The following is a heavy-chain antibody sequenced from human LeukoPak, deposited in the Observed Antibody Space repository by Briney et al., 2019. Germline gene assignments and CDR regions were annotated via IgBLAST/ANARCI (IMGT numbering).Heavy chain of an antibody. CDR2: IYTDDST. V-gene: IGHV3-66*01. Sequence: GGSLRFSCAASGFTFRSYEMNWVRQAPGKGLEWVSVIYTDDSTYYADSVKDRFTISRDNSKNTLYLQMNSLRAEDTAVYYCARDDVVAGSGAFDMWGQGTMVTVSS. J-gene: IGHJ3*02. CDR1: GFTFRSYE. CDR3: ARDDVVAGSGAFDM. D-gene: IGHD6-19*01.